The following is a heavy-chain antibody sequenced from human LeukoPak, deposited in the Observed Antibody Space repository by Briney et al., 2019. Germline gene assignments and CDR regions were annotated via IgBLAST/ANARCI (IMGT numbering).Heavy chain of an antibody. V-gene: IGHV1-2*06. J-gene: IGHJ4*02. CDR3: ARGAANYDFWSGYEAFDY. CDR1: GYTFTGYY. Sequence: GASVKVSCKASGYTFTGYYMHWVRQAPGQGLEWMGRINPNSGGTNYAQKFQSRVTMTRETSISTAYMELSRLRSDDTAVYYCARGAANYDFWSGYEAFDYWGQGTLVTVSS. CDR2: INPNSGGT. D-gene: IGHD3-3*01.